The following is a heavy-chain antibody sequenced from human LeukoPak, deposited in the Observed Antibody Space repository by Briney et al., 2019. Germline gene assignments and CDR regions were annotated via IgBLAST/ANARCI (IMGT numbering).Heavy chain of an antibody. CDR2: IYYSGST. CDR1: GGSISSGGYY. CDR3: ARERGSGRPSDAFDI. Sequence: SETLSLTCTVSGGSISSGGYYWSWIRQHPGKGLEWIGYIYYSGSTYYNPSLKSRVTISVDTSKNQFSLKLSSVTAADTAVYYCARERGSGRPSDAFDIWGQGTMVTVSS. J-gene: IGHJ3*02. D-gene: IGHD2-15*01. V-gene: IGHV4-31*03.